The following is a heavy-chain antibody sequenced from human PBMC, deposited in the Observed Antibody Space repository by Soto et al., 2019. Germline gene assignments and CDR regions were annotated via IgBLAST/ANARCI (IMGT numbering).Heavy chain of an antibody. D-gene: IGHD1-1*01. Sequence: PSETLSLTCTISVASISGYYWSWIRKSAGKGLEWIGPIYATGTTDYNPSLKSRVMMSVDTSKKQFSLKLRSVTAADTAVYYCVRDGTKNLRDWFDPWGQGISVTGSS. J-gene: IGHJ5*02. CDR3: VRDGTKNLRDWFDP. CDR2: IYATGTT. CDR1: VASISGYY. V-gene: IGHV4-4*07.